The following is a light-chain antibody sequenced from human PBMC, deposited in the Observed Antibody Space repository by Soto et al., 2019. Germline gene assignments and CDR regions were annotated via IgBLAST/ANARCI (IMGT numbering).Light chain of an antibody. CDR3: ATWDVSLSGGV. J-gene: IGLJ3*02. CDR1: SSNIGSNT. Sequence: QSVLTQPPSASGTPGQRVTISCSGSSSNIGSNTVNWYQQLPGTAPKLLIYSNDQRPSGVPDRFSGSKSGTSASLAISGLQSEDEADYYCATWDVSLSGGVFGGGTQLTVL. V-gene: IGLV1-44*01. CDR2: SND.